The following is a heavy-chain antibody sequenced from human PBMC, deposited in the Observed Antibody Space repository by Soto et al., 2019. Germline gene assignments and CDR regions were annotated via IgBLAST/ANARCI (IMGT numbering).Heavy chain of an antibody. J-gene: IGHJ3*02. Sequence: ASVKVSCKASGYTFTSYGISWVRQAPGQGLEWMGWISAYNGNTNYAQKLQGRVTMTTDTSTSTAYMELRSLRSDDTAMYYCARDRPYVLRFLDRAFDIWGQGTMVTVSS. CDR1: GYTFTSYG. V-gene: IGHV1-18*01. D-gene: IGHD3-3*01. CDR3: ARDRPYVLRFLDRAFDI. CDR2: ISAYNGNT.